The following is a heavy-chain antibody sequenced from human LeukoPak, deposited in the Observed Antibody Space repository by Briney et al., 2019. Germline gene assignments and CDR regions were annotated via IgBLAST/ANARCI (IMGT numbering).Heavy chain of an antibody. D-gene: IGHD3-3*01. CDR2: ISGSGGST. V-gene: IGHV3-23*01. CDR3: AKCGAKYDFLGGYLNSPFDL. J-gene: IGHJ4*02. CDR1: GLTFSSYA. Sequence: PGASLRLSCAASGLTFSSYAMSWVRQAPGKGLEWVSAISGSGGSTYYADSVKGRFTISRDNSKNTLYLQMNSLRAEDTAVYYCAKCGAKYDFLGGYLNSPFDLWGPGTLVTVSP.